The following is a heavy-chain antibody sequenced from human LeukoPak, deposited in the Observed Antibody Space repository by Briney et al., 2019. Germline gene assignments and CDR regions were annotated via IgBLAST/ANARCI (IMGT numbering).Heavy chain of an antibody. V-gene: IGHV3-43*01. CDR3: AKDMGMTTITGGFDF. Sequence: GGSLRLSCAASGFTFDDYAMHWVRQAPGKGLEWASLINWAGATTYSADSVKGRFTISRDNSKNSLYLQMNSLRTEDTALYYCAKDMGMTTITGGFDFWGQGTLVTVSS. D-gene: IGHD4-11*01. J-gene: IGHJ4*02. CDR1: GFTFDDYA. CDR2: INWAGATT.